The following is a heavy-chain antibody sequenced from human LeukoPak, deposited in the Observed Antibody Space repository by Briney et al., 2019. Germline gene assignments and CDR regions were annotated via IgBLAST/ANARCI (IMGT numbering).Heavy chain of an antibody. CDR1: GGSISSGGYS. CDR2: IYYSGST. Sequence: TSETLSLTCAVSGGSISSGGYSWSWIRQPPGKGLEWIGYIYYSGSTYYNPSLKSRITISVDMFKNQFSLKLNSVTAADTVVYYCALWGIAARRGLDFWGQGTLVTVSS. D-gene: IGHD6-6*01. V-gene: IGHV4-30-4*08. CDR3: ALWGIAARRGLDF. J-gene: IGHJ4*02.